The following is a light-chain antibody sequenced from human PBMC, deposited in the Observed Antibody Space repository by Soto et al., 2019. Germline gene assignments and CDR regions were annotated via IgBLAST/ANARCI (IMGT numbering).Light chain of an antibody. CDR2: SNN. V-gene: IGLV1-44*01. Sequence: QAVLTQPPSACGTPGQRVTISCSGSSSNIGSNTVNWYQQLPGTAPKLLIYSNNQRPSGVPDRFSGSKSGTSASLAISGLQSEDEADYYCAAWDDSLNGSYVFGTGTKLTVL. CDR3: AAWDDSLNGSYV. CDR1: SSNIGSNT. J-gene: IGLJ1*01.